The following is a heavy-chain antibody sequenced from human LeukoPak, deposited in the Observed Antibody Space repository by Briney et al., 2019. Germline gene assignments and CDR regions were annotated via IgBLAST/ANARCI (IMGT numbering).Heavy chain of an antibody. CDR1: GYTFTGYY. Sequence: GASVKVSCKXSGYTFTGYYMHWVRQAPGQGLEWMGWINPNSGDTNYSQKFQGRVTMTRDTSISTAYMELSSLRSDDTAVYYCSRDFGEPTGYYMDVWGKGTTVTVSS. V-gene: IGHV1-2*02. CDR2: INPNSGDT. J-gene: IGHJ6*03. D-gene: IGHD3-3*01. CDR3: SRDFGEPTGYYMDV.